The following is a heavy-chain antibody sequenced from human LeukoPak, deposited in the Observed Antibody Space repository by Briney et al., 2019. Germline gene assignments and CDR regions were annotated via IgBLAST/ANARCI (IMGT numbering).Heavy chain of an antibody. J-gene: IGHJ6*02. Sequence: GGSPRLSCAASGFTFSSYWMHWVRQAPGKGLVWVARINSDGSSTGYADSVKGRFTISRDNAKNTLYLQMNSLRAEDTAVYYCARDEVSSSSRYYYYGMDVWGQGTTVTVSS. V-gene: IGHV3-74*01. CDR2: INSDGSST. CDR1: GFTFSSYW. D-gene: IGHD6-13*01. CDR3: ARDEVSSSSRYYYYGMDV.